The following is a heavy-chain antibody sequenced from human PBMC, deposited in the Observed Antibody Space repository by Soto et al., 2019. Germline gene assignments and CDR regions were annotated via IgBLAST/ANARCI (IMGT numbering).Heavy chain of an antibody. CDR2: INAGNGNT. CDR3: ARDIVVVVAATPLYYFDY. J-gene: IGHJ4*02. CDR1: GYTLTSYA. V-gene: IGHV1-3*01. Sequence: ASVKVSCKASGYTLTSYAMHWVRQAPGQRLEWMGWINAGNGNTKYSQKFQGRVTITRDTSASTAYMELSSLRSEDTAVYYCARDIVVVVAATPLYYFDYWGQGTLVTVSS. D-gene: IGHD2-15*01.